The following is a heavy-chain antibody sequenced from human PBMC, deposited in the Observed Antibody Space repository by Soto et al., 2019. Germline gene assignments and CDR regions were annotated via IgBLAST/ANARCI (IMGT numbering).Heavy chain of an antibody. CDR1: GYTFTSYA. CDR2: INAGNGNT. J-gene: IGHJ4*02. CDR3: ARGAALAVLDY. Sequence: QVQLVQSGAEEKKPGASVKVSCKASGYTFTSYAMHWVRQAPGQRLEWMGWINAGNGNTKYSQKFQGRVTMTRSTAGRTAYMELSSRRSEDTAVYYWARGAALAVLDYWGQGTLVTVSS. D-gene: IGHD5-18*01. V-gene: IGHV1-3*05.